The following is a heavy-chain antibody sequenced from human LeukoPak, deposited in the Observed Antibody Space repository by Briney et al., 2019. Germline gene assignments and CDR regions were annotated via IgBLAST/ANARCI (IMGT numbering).Heavy chain of an antibody. D-gene: IGHD2-2*01. V-gene: IGHV1-2*02. CDR3: AKARGLYCSSTSCYDCDV. J-gene: IGHJ6*04. CDR1: GYTFTAYY. CDR2: INPNSGGT. Sequence: ASVKVSCKASGYTFTAYYIHWVRQAPGQGLEWMGWINPNSGGTNYAQKFQGRVTLTRDTSITTAYMELNRLRPDDTAVYYCAKARGLYCSSTSCYDCDVWGRGTTVTVSS.